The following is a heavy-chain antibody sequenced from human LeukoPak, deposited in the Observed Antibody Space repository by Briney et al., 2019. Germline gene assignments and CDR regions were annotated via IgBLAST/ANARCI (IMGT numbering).Heavy chain of an antibody. V-gene: IGHV1-18*01. Sequence: GASVKVSCKASGYTFINFVISWVRQAPGQGLEWMGWISAYNGNTNYAQKLQGRVTMTTDTSTSTAYMELRSLRSDDTAVYYCAREVIAFGGLIAELTYDYWGQGTLVTVSS. CDR1: GYTFINFV. CDR3: AREVIAFGGLIAELTYDY. D-gene: IGHD3-16*02. J-gene: IGHJ4*02. CDR2: ISAYNGNT.